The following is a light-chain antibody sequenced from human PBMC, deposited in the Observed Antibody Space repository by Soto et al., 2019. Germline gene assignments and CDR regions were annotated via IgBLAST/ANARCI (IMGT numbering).Light chain of an antibody. V-gene: IGKV3-15*01. CDR1: QSVSSN. Sequence: EIVMTQSPATLSVSPGERATLSCRASQSVSSNLAWYQQKPGQAPRLLIYGASTGATGIPARFSGSGSGTEFTLTISSLQSEDFAVYYCQQYNNWAGTFGQGTKVEIK. J-gene: IGKJ1*01. CDR2: GAS. CDR3: QQYNNWAGT.